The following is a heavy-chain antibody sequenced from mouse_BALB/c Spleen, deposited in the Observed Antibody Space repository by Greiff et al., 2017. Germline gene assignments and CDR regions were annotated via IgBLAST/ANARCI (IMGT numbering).Heavy chain of an antibody. CDR2: INPGSGGT. J-gene: IGHJ4*01. Sequence: ESGAELVRSGTSVKVSCKASGYAFTNYLIEWVKQRPGQGLEWIGVINPGSGGTNYNEKFKGKATLTADKSSSTAYMQLSSLTSDDSAVYFCAREGPPNYYGSSFYYAMDYWGQGTSVTVSS. V-gene: IGHV1-54*03. D-gene: IGHD1-1*01. CDR1: GYAFTNYL. CDR3: AREGPPNYYGSSFYYAMDY.